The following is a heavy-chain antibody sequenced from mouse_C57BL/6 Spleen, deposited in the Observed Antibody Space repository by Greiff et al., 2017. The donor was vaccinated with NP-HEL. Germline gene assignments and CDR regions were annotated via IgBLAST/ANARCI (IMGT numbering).Heavy chain of an antibody. CDR2: INPNNGGT. CDR1: GYTFTDYN. Sequence: EVQLVESGPELVKPGASVKMSCKASGYTFTDYNMHWVKQSHGKSLEWIGYINPNNGGTSYNQKFKGKATLTVNKSSSTAYMELRSLTSEDSAVYYCARQLRLRAMDYWGQGTSVTVSS. CDR3: ARQLRLRAMDY. D-gene: IGHD3-2*02. J-gene: IGHJ4*01. V-gene: IGHV1-22*01.